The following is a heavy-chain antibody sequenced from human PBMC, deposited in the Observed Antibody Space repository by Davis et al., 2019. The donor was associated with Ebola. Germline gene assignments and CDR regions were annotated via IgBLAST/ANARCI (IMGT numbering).Heavy chain of an antibody. D-gene: IGHD3-22*01. CDR1: GFTFNSFW. CDR2: INQRSTQR. J-gene: IGHJ4*02. CDR3: AKEQTHYYDSSGSDY. V-gene: IGHV3-7*01. Sequence: GGSLRLSCAASGFTFNSFWMSWVRQAPGQGPEWLANINQRSTQRYYVDSVKGRFTIPRDNAKNSVYLQMDTLRAEDTAVYYCAKEQTHYYDSSGSDYWGQGTLVTVSS.